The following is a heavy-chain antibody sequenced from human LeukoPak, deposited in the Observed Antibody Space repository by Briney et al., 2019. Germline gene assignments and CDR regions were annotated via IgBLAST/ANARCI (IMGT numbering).Heavy chain of an antibody. J-gene: IGHJ4*02. Sequence: PSETLSLTCTVSGGSISSYYWSWIRQPAGKGLEWIGRIYTSGSTNYNPSLKSRVTMSVDTSKNQFSLKLSSVTAADTAVYYCARERSTYDFWSGYGIAVAANFDYWGQGTLVTVSS. D-gene: IGHD3-3*01. CDR3: ARERSTYDFWSGYGIAVAANFDY. V-gene: IGHV4-4*07. CDR2: IYTSGST. CDR1: GGSISSYY.